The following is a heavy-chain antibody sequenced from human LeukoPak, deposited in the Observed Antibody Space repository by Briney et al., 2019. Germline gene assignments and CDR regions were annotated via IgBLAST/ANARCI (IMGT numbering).Heavy chain of an antibody. CDR2: INSDGNII. V-gene: IGHV3-74*01. CDR3: ARVRVFEGYSYGFVSGYQYYYYMDV. D-gene: IGHD3-16*01. Sequence: GGSLTLSCAGSGFTFSDYWMDWVRQAPGKGLVWVSRINSDGNIISYADSVKGRFTISRDDAKKTLYLQMDSLGAEDTAVYYCARVRVFEGYSYGFVSGYQYYYYMDVWGKGTTVTISS. CDR1: GFTFSDYW. J-gene: IGHJ6*03.